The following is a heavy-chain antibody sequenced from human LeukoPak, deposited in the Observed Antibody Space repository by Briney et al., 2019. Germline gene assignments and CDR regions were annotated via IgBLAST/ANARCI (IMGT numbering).Heavy chain of an antibody. CDR2: IYYSGST. J-gene: IGHJ6*03. D-gene: IGHD1-26*01. Sequence: PSETLSLTCTVSGGSISSYYWSWIRQPPGKGLEWVGYIYYSGSTNYNPSLKSRVTISVDTSKNQFSLKLSSVTAADMAVYYCARGGGMGYYYYYMDVWGKGTTVTVSS. CDR1: GGSISSYY. CDR3: ARGGGMGYYYYYMDV. V-gene: IGHV4-59*01.